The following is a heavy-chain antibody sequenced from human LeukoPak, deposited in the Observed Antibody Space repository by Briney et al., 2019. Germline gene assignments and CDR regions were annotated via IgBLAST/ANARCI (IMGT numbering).Heavy chain of an antibody. CDR1: GGSFRHYY. Sequence: SETLSLTCAVYGGSFRHYYWSWIRQSPGKGLEWIGEVNHSGTTNYNPSLKSRVTISVDKSKNQFSLKLSSVTAADTAVYYCARAAGGSCYYVYWGQGTLVTVSS. D-gene: IGHD2-15*01. CDR3: ARAAGGSCYYVY. J-gene: IGHJ4*02. CDR2: VNHSGTT. V-gene: IGHV4-34*01.